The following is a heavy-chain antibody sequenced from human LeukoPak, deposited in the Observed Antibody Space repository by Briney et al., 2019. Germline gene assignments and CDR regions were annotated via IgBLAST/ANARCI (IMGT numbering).Heavy chain of an antibody. J-gene: IGHJ4*02. V-gene: IGHV3-23*01. CDR3: AKGQYYYASGRAPFES. Sequence: GGSLRLSCAASGFTFRTYAMSWVRQAPGKGLEWVSGISDSGDGTYYAESVKGRFTISRDNSKNTLYLQMNSLRAEDTAVYYRAKGQYYYASGRAPFESWGQGTLVTVSS. CDR1: GFTFRTYA. CDR2: ISDSGDGT. D-gene: IGHD3-10*01.